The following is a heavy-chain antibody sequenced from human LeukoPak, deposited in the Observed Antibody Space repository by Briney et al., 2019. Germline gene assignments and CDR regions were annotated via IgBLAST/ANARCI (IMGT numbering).Heavy chain of an antibody. Sequence: GGSLRLSCAASGFTFDDYTMHWVRQAPGKGLEWVANIKQDGSEKYYVDSVKGRFTISRDNAKNSLYLQMNSLRAEDTAVYYCARGVWYTRYFDYWGQGTLVTVSS. CDR2: IKQDGSEK. J-gene: IGHJ4*02. CDR3: ARGVWYTRYFDY. V-gene: IGHV3-7*01. CDR1: GFTFDDYT. D-gene: IGHD1-14*01.